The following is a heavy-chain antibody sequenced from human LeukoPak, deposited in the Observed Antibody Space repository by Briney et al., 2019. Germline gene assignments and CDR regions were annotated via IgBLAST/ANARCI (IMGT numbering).Heavy chain of an antibody. D-gene: IGHD3-10*01. V-gene: IGHV3-30*03. Sequence: PGRSLRLSCAASGFTFSSYGMHWVRQAPGKGLEWEAVISYDGSNKYYADSVKGRFTISRDNSKNTLYLQMNSLRAEDTAVYYCAREGTMVRGVIIPLSYWGQGTLVTVSS. CDR3: AREGTMVRGVIIPLSY. CDR2: ISYDGSNK. J-gene: IGHJ4*02. CDR1: GFTFSSYG.